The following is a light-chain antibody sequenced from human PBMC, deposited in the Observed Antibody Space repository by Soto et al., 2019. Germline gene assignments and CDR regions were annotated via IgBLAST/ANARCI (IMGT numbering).Light chain of an antibody. V-gene: IGLV2-8*01. J-gene: IGLJ2*01. CDR3: SSYGGSNNLV. CDR1: SSDVGGYNY. CDR2: EVN. Sequence: QSALTQPPSASGSPGQSVTISCTGTSSDVGGYNYVSWYQQYPGKVPKLMIYEVNKRPSGVPDRFSGSKSGNTASLTVSGLQAEDEADYYCSSYGGSNNLVFGGGTKLTVL.